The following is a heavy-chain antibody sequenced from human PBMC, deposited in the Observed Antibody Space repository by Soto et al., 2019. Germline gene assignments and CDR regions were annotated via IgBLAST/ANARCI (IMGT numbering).Heavy chain of an antibody. D-gene: IGHD2-21*02. CDR1: GGNIRSEYYH. J-gene: IGHJ6*02. CDR3: AREDDGGDRDYYGLDV. V-gene: IGHV4-30-4*01. CDR2: IHYSGSV. Sequence: SETMSLTCTVSGGNIRSEYYHWTWIRKAPGKGLEWIGYIHYSGSVHYNPSLQSRLTMSVDTSKNLFSLNLSSVTAADTAVYFCAREDDGGDRDYYGLDVWGQGTTVTVSS.